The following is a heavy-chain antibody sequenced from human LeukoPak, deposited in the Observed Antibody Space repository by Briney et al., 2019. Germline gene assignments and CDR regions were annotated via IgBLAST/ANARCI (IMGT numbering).Heavy chain of an antibody. CDR3: ARDFPTYCTGGSCYGGNNDY. Sequence: SQTLSLTCTVSGASVISVSYYWSWLRQPAGKGLEWIGRVYTSGSTNYNPSLKSRVTISVDTSKNQFSLKLSSVTAADTAVYYCARDFPTYCTGGSCYGGNNDYWGQGTLVTVSS. CDR2: VYTSGST. D-gene: IGHD2-15*01. J-gene: IGHJ4*02. CDR1: GASVISVSYY. V-gene: IGHV4-61*02.